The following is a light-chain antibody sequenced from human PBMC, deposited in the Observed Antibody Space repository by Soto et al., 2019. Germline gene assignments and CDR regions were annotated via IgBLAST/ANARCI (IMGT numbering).Light chain of an antibody. J-gene: IGKJ4*01. CDR3: QQYSSPLT. CDR1: QSISSW. Sequence: DIQMTQSPSTLSASVGDRVTITCRASQSISSWLAWYQQKPGKAPKLLIYKASTLESGVPSRFSGSESGTEFTLTISSLQPDDFATYYCQQYSSPLTFGGGTKVDI. V-gene: IGKV1-5*03. CDR2: KAS.